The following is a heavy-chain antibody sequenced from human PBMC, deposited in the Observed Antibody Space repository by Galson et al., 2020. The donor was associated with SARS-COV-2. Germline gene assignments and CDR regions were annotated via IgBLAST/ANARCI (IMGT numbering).Heavy chain of an antibody. CDR3: ARDLTGTTGMDYYYGMDV. CDR1: GYTFTGYY. Sequence: ASVKVSCKASGYTFTGYYMHWVRQAPGQGLEWMGWINPNSGGTNYAQKLQGRVTMTRDTSISTAYMELSRLRSDDTAVYYCARDLTGTTGMDYYYGMDVWGQGTTVTVSS. CDR2: INPNSGGT. D-gene: IGHD1-7*01. V-gene: IGHV1-2*02. J-gene: IGHJ6*02.